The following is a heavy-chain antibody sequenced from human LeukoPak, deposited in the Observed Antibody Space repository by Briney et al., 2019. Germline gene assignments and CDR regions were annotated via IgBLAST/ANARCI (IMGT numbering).Heavy chain of an antibody. CDR2: ISGSGDST. D-gene: IGHD3-16*01. CDR1: GFTFSSHA. J-gene: IGHJ4*02. CDR3: ARGDKFSGDY. Sequence: GGSLRLSCGASGFTFSSHAMTWVRQVPGKGLEWVSVISGSGDSTYYADSVRGRFTISRDNAKNSLYLQMNSLRAEDTAVYFCARGDKFSGDYWGQGTLVTVSS. V-gene: IGHV3-23*01.